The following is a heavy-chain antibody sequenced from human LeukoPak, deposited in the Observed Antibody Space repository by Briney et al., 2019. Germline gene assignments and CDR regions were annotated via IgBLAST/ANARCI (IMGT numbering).Heavy chain of an antibody. CDR3: ARDLTGDQFFDP. CDR1: GGSISNDGYY. J-gene: IGHJ5*02. D-gene: IGHD3-9*01. CDR2: IYYSGST. V-gene: IGHV4-31*03. Sequence: SQTLSLTCNVAGGSISNDGYYWSWIRQHPGKGLEWLGYIYYSGSTYYNPSLKSRVTLSVDTSKSQFSLRLSSVTAADTAVYYCARDLTGDQFFDPWGQGTLVTVSS.